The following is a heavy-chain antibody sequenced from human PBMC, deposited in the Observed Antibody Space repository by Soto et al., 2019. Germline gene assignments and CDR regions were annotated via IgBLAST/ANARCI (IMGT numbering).Heavy chain of an antibody. CDR2: ISYDGSNK. Sequence: QVQLVESGGGVVQPGRSLRLSCAASGFTFSSYGMHWVRQAPGKGLEWVAAISYDGSNKYYADSVKGRFTISRDNSKNTLYLQMNSLRAEDTAVYYCAKGYDFWSGYLDYWGQGTLVTVSS. V-gene: IGHV3-30*18. CDR1: GFTFSSYG. D-gene: IGHD3-3*01. CDR3: AKGYDFWSGYLDY. J-gene: IGHJ4*02.